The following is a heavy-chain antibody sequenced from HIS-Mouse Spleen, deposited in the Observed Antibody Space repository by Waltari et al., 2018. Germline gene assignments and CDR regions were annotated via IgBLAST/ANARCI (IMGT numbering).Heavy chain of an antibody. CDR3: ARDLELDAFDI. J-gene: IGHJ3*02. V-gene: IGHV3-74*01. Sequence: EVQLVESGGGLVQPGGSRRLSCAASGSTFSSYWMHWVRQAPGKGLVWVSRINSDGSSTSYADSVKGRFTISRDNAKNTLYLQMNSLRAEDTAVYYCARDLELDAFDIWGQGTMVTVSS. D-gene: IGHD1-1*01. CDR2: INSDGSST. CDR1: GSTFSSYW.